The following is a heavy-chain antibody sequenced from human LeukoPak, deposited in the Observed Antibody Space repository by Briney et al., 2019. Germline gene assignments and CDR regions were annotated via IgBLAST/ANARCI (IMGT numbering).Heavy chain of an antibody. D-gene: IGHD4-17*01. CDR1: GGSISSYY. CDR2: IYYTGST. Sequence: SETLSLTCTISGGSISSYYWSWIRQPPGKGLEWIGYIYYTGSTNHNPSLKSRVTISVDTSKNQFSLKLSSVTAADTAVYYCATSYYGDYYLWGQGTLVTVSS. CDR3: ATSYYGDYYL. J-gene: IGHJ5*02. V-gene: IGHV4-59*01.